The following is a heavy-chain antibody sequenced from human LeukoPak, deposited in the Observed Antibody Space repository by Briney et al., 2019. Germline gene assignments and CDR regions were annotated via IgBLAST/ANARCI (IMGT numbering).Heavy chain of an antibody. CDR1: GFTFSNYA. CDR2: ISGSGTNT. J-gene: IGHJ4*02. D-gene: IGHD5-24*01. V-gene: IGHV3-23*01. CDR3: AKVQEMDTILPPFHY. Sequence: PGRSLRLSCAASGFTFSNYAMSWVRQAPGKGLEWVSAISGSGTNTFYADSVKGRFTISRDNSKNTLYLQVNSLRAADTAIYYCAKVQEMDTILPPFHYWGQGTLVTVSS.